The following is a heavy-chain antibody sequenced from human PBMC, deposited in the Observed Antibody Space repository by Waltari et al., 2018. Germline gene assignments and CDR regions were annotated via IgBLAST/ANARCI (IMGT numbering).Heavy chain of an antibody. D-gene: IGHD4-17*01. CDR2: IYSGGST. V-gene: IGHV3-53*01. J-gene: IGHJ1*01. CDR3: AKDRAHGDYGPEYFQH. Sequence: VQLVESGGGLIQPGGSLRLSCSASGFTVSSHYMSWVRQAPGKGLEWVSVIYSGGSTYYADSVKGRFTISRDNSKNTLYLQMNSLRAEDTAVYYCAKDRAHGDYGPEYFQHWGQGTLVTVSS. CDR1: GFTVSSHY.